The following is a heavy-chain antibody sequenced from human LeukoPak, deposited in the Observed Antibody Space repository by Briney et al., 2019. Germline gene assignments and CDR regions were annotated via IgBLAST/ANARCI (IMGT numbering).Heavy chain of an antibody. J-gene: IGHJ4*02. CDR3: ARLGPGMNFFYFDY. CDR1: GFTLISYW. Sequence: GGSLRLSCAASGFTLISYWMAWVRQAPGKGLEWVANISQDGSEMFFVDSMNGRLTISRDNAKNSLYLHINSLRSEDTAVYYCARLGPGMNFFYFDYWGQGTLVTVSS. CDR2: ISQDGSEM. V-gene: IGHV3-7*01. D-gene: IGHD3-10*01.